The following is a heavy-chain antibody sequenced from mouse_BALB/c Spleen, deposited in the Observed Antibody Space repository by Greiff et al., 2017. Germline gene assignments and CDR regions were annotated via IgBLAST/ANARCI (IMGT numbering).Heavy chain of an antibody. D-gene: IGHD1-1*01. Sequence: VKLVESGAELVKPGASVKLSCKASGYTFTSYYMYWVKQRPGQGLEWIGEINPSNGGTNFNEKFKSKATLTVDKSSSTAYMQLSSLTSEDSAVYYCTRGGIYYGSSSYWYFDVWGAGTTVTVSS. V-gene: IGHV1S81*02. CDR2: INPSNGGT. J-gene: IGHJ1*01. CDR1: GYTFTSYY. CDR3: TRGGIYYGSSSYWYFDV.